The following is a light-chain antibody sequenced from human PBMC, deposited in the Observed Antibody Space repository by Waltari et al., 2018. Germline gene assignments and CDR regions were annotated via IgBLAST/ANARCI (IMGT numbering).Light chain of an antibody. J-gene: IGLJ2*01. CDR1: SNDIGSYNF. CDR2: DVS. CDR3: FSYAGSNSFA. Sequence: QSALTQPASVSGSPGQSITVSCIGTSNDIGSYNFVSWFQQHPGRAPKLMIYDVSERPLGVSNRFSGPKSGNTASLTISGLQAEDEADYYCFSYAGSNSFAFGGGTRVTVL. V-gene: IGLV2-23*02.